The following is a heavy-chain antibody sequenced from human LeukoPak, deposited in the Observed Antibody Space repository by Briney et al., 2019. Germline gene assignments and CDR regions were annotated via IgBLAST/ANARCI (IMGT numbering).Heavy chain of an antibody. CDR1: GGSISSSSYY. CDR3: ARHEVATISYFDY. D-gene: IGHD5-24*01. Sequence: PSETLSLTCTVSGGSISSSSYYWGWIRQPPGKGLEWIGSIYYSGSTYYNPSLKSRVTISVDTSKNQSSLKLSSVTAADTAVYYCARHEVATISYFDYWGQGTLVTVSS. CDR2: IYYSGST. J-gene: IGHJ4*02. V-gene: IGHV4-39*01.